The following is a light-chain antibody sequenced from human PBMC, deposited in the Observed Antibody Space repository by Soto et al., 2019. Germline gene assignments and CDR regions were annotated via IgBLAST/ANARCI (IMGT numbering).Light chain of an antibody. CDR2: GAS. CDR3: QQYNSYSRT. J-gene: IGKJ1*01. V-gene: IGKV3-20*01. Sequence: EVVLTQSPGTLSLSPGERATLSCRASQNVYINSLAWYQQKPGQPPRLLIYGASTRAAAIPDRFSGSGSGADFALSIDGLEPEDFATYYCQQYNSYSRTFGQGTKVEIK. CDR1: QNVYINS.